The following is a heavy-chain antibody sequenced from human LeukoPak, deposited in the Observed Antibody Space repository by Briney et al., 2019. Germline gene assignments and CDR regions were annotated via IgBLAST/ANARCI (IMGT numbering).Heavy chain of an antibody. D-gene: IGHD3-16*01. CDR1: GGSISSSNW. CDR3: ARGHQFAYAYYYMDV. V-gene: IGHV4-4*02. J-gene: IGHJ6*03. Sequence: SGTLSLTCAVSGGSISSSNWWSWVRQPPGKGLEWIGEIYHSGSTNYNPSLKSRVTISVDKSKNQFSLKLSSVTAADTAVYYCARGHQFAYAYYYMDVWGKGTTVTVSS. CDR2: IYHSGST.